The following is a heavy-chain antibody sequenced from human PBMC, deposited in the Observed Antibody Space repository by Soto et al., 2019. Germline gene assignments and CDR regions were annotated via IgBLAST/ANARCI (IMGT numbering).Heavy chain of an antibody. CDR1: GFTFSNYD. CDR2: VSSSGSST. V-gene: IGHV3-23*01. D-gene: IGHD2-21*01. J-gene: IGHJ4*02. CDR3: ARRDCGSGRNCEFGAPAFAY. Sequence: EVQLLESGGDLVQPGGSLRLSCAASGFTFSNYDMSWVRQAPGKGLEWVSSVSSSGSSTYYADSVKGRFTISRDNSKNTLYLRMISLGAADTAVYHCARRDCGSGRNCEFGAPAFAYWGQGILVTVTS.